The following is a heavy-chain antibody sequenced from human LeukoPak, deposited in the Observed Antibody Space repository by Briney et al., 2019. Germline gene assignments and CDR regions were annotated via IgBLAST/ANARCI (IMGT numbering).Heavy chain of an antibody. V-gene: IGHV4-59*01. CDR1: GGSISSYY. D-gene: IGHD1-1*01. Sequence: TSETLSLTCTVSGGSISSYYWSWIRQPPGKGLEWIGYIYYSGSTNYNPSLKSRVTISVDTSKNQFSLKLSSVTAADTAVYYCARDRRTDGYYYYYMDVWGKGTTVTVSS. CDR3: ARDRRTDGYYYYYMDV. J-gene: IGHJ6*03. CDR2: IYYSGST.